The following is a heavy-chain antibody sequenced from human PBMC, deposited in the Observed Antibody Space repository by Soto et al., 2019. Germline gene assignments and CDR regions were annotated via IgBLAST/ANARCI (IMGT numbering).Heavy chain of an antibody. J-gene: IGHJ6*03. V-gene: IGHV4-34*01. CDR3: ARGLTIFGVVISYYYMDV. Sequence: PSETLSLTCAVYGGSFSGYYWSWIRQPPGKGLEWIGEINHSGSTNYIPSLKSRVTISVDTSKNQFSLKLSSVTAADTAVYYCARGLTIFGVVISYYYMDVWGKGTTVTVSS. D-gene: IGHD3-3*01. CDR1: GGSFSGYY. CDR2: INHSGST.